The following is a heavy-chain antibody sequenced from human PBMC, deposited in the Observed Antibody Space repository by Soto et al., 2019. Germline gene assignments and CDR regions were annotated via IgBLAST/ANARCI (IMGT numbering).Heavy chain of an antibody. J-gene: IGHJ4*02. CDR1: GGAFNAYP. V-gene: IGHV1-69*06. D-gene: IGHD2-21*02. Sequence: QVQLVQSGAEVKKPGSSVRLSCKASGGAFNAYPISWLRQAPGQRLEWMGGFFPLVDTTAYAKKFQGRVTMTVDKATRTVYLEMSSLKYEDTATYLCAVDGCCCGGDCYSLVYWGQGTPVTVSS. CDR3: AVDGCCCGGDCYSLVY. CDR2: FFPLVDTT.